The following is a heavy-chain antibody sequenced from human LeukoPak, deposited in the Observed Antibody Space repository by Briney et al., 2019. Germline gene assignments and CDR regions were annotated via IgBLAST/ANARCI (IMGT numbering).Heavy chain of an antibody. J-gene: IGHJ4*02. Sequence: GGSLRLSCAASGFTFDDYAMHWVRQAPGKGLEWVSLIGGDGGSTYYADSVKGRFTISRDNSKNSLYLQMNSLRTEDTALYYCAKDMGCSSTSCLIDYWGQGTLVTVSS. CDR2: IGGDGGST. CDR3: AKDMGCSSTSCLIDY. D-gene: IGHD2-2*01. V-gene: IGHV3-43*02. CDR1: GFTFDDYA.